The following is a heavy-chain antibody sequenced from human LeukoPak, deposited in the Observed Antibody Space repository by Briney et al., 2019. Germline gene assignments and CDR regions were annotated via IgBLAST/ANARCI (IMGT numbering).Heavy chain of an antibody. J-gene: IGHJ3*02. CDR2: IYCDDDK. CDR1: GFSLSTSGVG. V-gene: IGHV2-5*02. CDR3: AHMSPLDAFDI. Sequence: SGPTLVNPTQTLTLTCSFSGFSLSTSGVGVGWVRQPPGKALEWLALIYCDDDKRYSPSLKSRLSITKDTSKNQVVLTMTNMDPVDTATYYCAHMSPLDAFDIWGQGTMVTVSS.